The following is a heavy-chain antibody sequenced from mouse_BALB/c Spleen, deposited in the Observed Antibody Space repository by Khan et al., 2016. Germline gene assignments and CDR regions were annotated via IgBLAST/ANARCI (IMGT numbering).Heavy chain of an antibody. D-gene: IGHD2-3*01. Sequence: QVRLQQSGAELARPGASVKMSCKASGYTFTSYTMFWVKQRPGQGLEWIGYIAPRSDYTDYNQKFKDKATLTADKSSTTAYMQLNSLTSEDSAVDYCEREGWLLGYFDYWGQGTTLTVSS. CDR1: GYTFTSYT. CDR2: IAPRSDYT. J-gene: IGHJ2*01. V-gene: IGHV1-4*01. CDR3: EREGWLLGYFDY.